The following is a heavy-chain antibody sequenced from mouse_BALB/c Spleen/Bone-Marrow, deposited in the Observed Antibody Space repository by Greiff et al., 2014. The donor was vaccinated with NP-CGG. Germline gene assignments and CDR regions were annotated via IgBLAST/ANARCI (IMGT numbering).Heavy chain of an antibody. CDR2: ISSGGSYT. V-gene: IGHV5-6*01. Sequence: EVQLQQSGGDLVKPGGSLKLSCAASGFTFSSYGMSWVRQTPDKRLEWVATISSGGSYTYYPDKVKGRFTISRDNAKNTLYLQMSSLKAEDTAIYYCARQTYDDYDGYFDYWGQGTTLTVSS. J-gene: IGHJ2*01. CDR1: GFTFSSYG. CDR3: ARQTYDDYDGYFDY. D-gene: IGHD2-4*01.